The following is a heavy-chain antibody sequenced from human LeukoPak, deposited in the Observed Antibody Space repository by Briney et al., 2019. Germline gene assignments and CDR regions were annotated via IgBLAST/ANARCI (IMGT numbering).Heavy chain of an antibody. V-gene: IGHV4-59*01. D-gene: IGHD3-10*01. J-gene: IGHJ4*02. CDR3: ARIVCGSGIAPSRAIDY. Sequence: SETLSLTCTVSGGSISSYYWSWLRQPPGKGLEWIGYIYYSGSTNYNPSLKSRVTISVDTSKNQFSLKLSSVTAADTAVYYCARIVCGSGIAPSRAIDYWGQGTLVTVSS. CDR1: GGSISSYY. CDR2: IYYSGST.